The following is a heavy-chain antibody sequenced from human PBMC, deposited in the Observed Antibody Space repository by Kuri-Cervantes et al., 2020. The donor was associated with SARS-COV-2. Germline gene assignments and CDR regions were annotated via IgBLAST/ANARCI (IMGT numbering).Heavy chain of an antibody. CDR3: ARDSKSITTIVVVPPMLDP. J-gene: IGHJ5*02. Sequence: GGSLRLSCAASGFTFSSYAMHWVRQAPGKGLEWVAVISYDGSNKYYADSVKGRFTISRDNSKNTLYLQMNSLRAEDTAVYYCARDSKSITTIVVVPPMLDPWGQGTLVTVSS. CDR1: GFTFSSYA. V-gene: IGHV3-30-3*01. D-gene: IGHD3-22*01. CDR2: ISYDGSNK.